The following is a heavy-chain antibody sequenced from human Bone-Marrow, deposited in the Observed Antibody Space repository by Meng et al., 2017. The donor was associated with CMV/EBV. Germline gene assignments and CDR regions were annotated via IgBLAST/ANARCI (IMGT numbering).Heavy chain of an antibody. Sequence: SETLSLTCAVSGGSIRSNNWWSWVRQPPGKGLEWIGDVYHSGSTKYSPSLKSRVTISVDTSKNQFSLKLSSVTAAATAVYYCARGRGAARVNYYYYYGRDVWGQGTTVTVSS. D-gene: IGHD6-6*01. J-gene: IGHJ6*01. CDR2: VYHSGST. CDR1: GGSIRSNNW. CDR3: ARGRGAARVNYYYYYGRDV. V-gene: IGHV4-4*02.